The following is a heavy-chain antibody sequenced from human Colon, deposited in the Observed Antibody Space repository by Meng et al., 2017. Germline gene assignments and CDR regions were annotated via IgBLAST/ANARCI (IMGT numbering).Heavy chain of an antibody. Sequence: QVPLCEAGPGLVKLSGTLSLTCAVSGGSITTNSYWSWVRQSPEKGLEWIGQIDHRGDPYYNPSLKSRVTMSVDRSKSQVSLQLTSVTAADTAVYYCARHGGYYQDYWGQGTLVTVSS. D-gene: IGHD4-23*01. CDR3: ARHGGYYQDY. V-gene: IGHV4-4*02. CDR1: GGSITTNSY. J-gene: IGHJ4*02. CDR2: IDHRGDP.